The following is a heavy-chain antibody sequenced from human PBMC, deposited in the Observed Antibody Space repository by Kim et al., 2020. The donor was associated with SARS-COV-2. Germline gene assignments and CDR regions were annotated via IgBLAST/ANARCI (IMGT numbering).Heavy chain of an antibody. V-gene: IGHV1-69*13. CDR2: IIPIFGTA. CDR3: AREKVTMVRGVEYYFDY. CDR1: GGTFSSYA. J-gene: IGHJ4*02. Sequence: SVKVSCKASGGTFSSYAISWVRQAPGQGLEWMGGIIPIFGTANYAQKFQGRVTITADESTSTAYMELSSLRSEDTAVYYCAREKVTMVRGVEYYFDYWGQGTLVTVSS. D-gene: IGHD3-10*01.